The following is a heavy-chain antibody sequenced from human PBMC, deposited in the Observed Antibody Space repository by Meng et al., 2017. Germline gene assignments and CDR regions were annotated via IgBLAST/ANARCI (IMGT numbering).Heavy chain of an antibody. CDR3: ARDRGLGDYVWGSYRDPNINWYFDL. J-gene: IGHJ2*01. V-gene: IGHV3-33*08. CDR1: GFTFSSYA. D-gene: IGHD3-16*02. Sequence: GGSLRLSCAASGFTFSSYAMHWVRQAPGKGLEWVAVICYDGSNKYYADSVKGRFTISRDNSKNTLYLQMNSLRAEDTAVYYCARDRGLGDYVWGSYRDPNINWYFDLWGHGTLVTVSS. CDR2: ICYDGSNK.